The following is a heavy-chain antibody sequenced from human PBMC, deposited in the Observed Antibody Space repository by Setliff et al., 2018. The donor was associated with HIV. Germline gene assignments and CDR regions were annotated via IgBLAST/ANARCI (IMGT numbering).Heavy chain of an antibody. CDR3: ARGFYGDYYFDY. Sequence: GESLKISCKGSGYSFTSYWIGWVRQMPGKGLGWMGRIDPSNSNTNYSPSFQGHVTISADKSISTAYLQWSSLKASDTAMYYCARGFYGDYYFDYWGQGTLVTVSS. CDR1: GYSFTSYW. V-gene: IGHV5-10-1*01. J-gene: IGHJ4*02. CDR2: IDPSNSNT. D-gene: IGHD4-17*01.